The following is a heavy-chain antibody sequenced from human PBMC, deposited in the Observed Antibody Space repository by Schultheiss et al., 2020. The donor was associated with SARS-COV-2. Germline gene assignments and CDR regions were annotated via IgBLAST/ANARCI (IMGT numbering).Heavy chain of an antibody. V-gene: IGHV3-48*01. CDR3: ARGLPPYIVVVPASKYGMDV. D-gene: IGHD2-2*01. CDR2: ISSSGSTI. Sequence: GGSLRLSCAASGFTFSSYSMNWIRQAPGKGLEWVSYISSSGSTIYYADSVKGRFTISRDNSKNTLYLQMNSLRAEDTAVYYCARGLPPYIVVVPASKYGMDVWGQGTTVTVSS. J-gene: IGHJ6*02. CDR1: GFTFSSYS.